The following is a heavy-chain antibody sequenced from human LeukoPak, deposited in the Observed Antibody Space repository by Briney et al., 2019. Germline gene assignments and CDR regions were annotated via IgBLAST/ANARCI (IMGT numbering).Heavy chain of an antibody. D-gene: IGHD3-9*01. Sequence: GGSLRLSCAASGFTFSSYAMHWVRQAPGKGLEWVAVISYDGSNKYYADSVKGRFTISRDNSKNTLYLQMNSLRAEDTAVYYCARDWIGRYFDWLQQYRNYYYGMDVWGQGTTVTVSS. CDR3: ARDWIGRYFDWLQQYRNYYYGMDV. CDR1: GFTFSSYA. J-gene: IGHJ6*02. CDR2: ISYDGSNK. V-gene: IGHV3-30-3*01.